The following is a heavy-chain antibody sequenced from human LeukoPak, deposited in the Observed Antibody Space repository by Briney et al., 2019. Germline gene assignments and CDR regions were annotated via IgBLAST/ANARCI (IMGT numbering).Heavy chain of an antibody. J-gene: IGHJ4*02. CDR2: IYHSGST. CDR3: ARGGMVRGANDY. Sequence: SETLSLTCAVSGGSISSSNWWSWVRQPPGKGLEWIGEIYHSGSTNYNPSLKSRVTISVDTSKNQFSLKLNSVTAADTAVYYCARGGMVRGANDYWGQGTLVTVSS. V-gene: IGHV4-4*02. D-gene: IGHD3-10*01. CDR1: GGSISSSNW.